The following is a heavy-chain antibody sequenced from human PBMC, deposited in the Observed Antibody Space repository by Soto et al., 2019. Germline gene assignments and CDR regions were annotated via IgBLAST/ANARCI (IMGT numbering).Heavy chain of an antibody. CDR3: ARGWSYYYDSSGYYLGAFDI. CDR1: GGSISSGGYY. V-gene: IGHV4-31*03. D-gene: IGHD3-22*01. CDR2: IYYSGST. J-gene: IGHJ3*02. Sequence: SETLSLTCTVSGGSISSGGYYWSWIRQHPGKGLEWIGYIYYSGSTYYNPSLKSRVTISVDTSKNQFSLKLSSVTAADTAVYYCARGWSYYYDSSGYYLGAFDIWGQGTMVTVSS.